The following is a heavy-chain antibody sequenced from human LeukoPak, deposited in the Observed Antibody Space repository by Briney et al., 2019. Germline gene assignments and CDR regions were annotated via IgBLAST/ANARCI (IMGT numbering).Heavy chain of an antibody. V-gene: IGHV3-30*02. Sequence: GGSLRLSCAASGFTFSSYGMHWVRQAPGKGLEWVAFIRFDGSNKYDADSVKGRFTISRDNSKNTLYLQMNSLRAEDTAVYYCAKSPDYYDSSGYSEDGGQGTLVTVSS. CDR3: AKSPDYYDSSGYSED. J-gene: IGHJ4*02. CDR1: GFTFSSYG. CDR2: IRFDGSNK. D-gene: IGHD3-22*01.